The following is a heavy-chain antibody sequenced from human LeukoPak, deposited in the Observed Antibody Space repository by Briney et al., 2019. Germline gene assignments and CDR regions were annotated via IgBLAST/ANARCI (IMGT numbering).Heavy chain of an antibody. Sequence: SVKVSCKASGYTFTSYGISWVRQAPGQGLEWMGGIIPIFGTANYAQKFQGRVTITADKSTSTAYMELSSLRSEDTAVYYCARDPTPCNCSGGSPRKPKGNWFDPWGQGTLVTVSS. CDR2: IIPIFGTA. CDR1: GYTFTSYG. CDR3: ARDPTPCNCSGGSPRKPKGNWFDP. V-gene: IGHV1-69*06. J-gene: IGHJ5*02. D-gene: IGHD2-15*01.